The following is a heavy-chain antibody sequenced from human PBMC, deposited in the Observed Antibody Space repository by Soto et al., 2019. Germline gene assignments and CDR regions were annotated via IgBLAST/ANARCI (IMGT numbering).Heavy chain of an antibody. CDR3: ARERRPPIMHYYYMDV. D-gene: IGHD3-16*01. J-gene: IGHJ6*03. V-gene: IGHV3-21*01. CDR1: GFTFSSYS. CDR2: ISSSSSYI. Sequence: GSLRLSCAASGFTFSSYSMNWVRQAPGKGLEWVSSISSSSSYIYYADSVKGRFTISRDNAKNSLYLQMNSLRAEDTAVYYCARERRPPIMHYYYMDVWGKGTTVTVSS.